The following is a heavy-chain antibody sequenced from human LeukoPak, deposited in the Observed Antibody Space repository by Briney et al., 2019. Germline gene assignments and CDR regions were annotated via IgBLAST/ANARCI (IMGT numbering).Heavy chain of an antibody. Sequence: GGSLSLSCAASGFTFSSYAMSWVRQAPGKGLEWVSAISGSGGSTYYADSVKGRFTISRDNSKNTLYLQMNSLRPEDTAVYSCARAMYSGTWYPFDYWGQGTLVPVSS. J-gene: IGHJ4*02. CDR1: GFTFSSYA. CDR2: ISGSGGST. V-gene: IGHV3-23*01. CDR3: ARAMYSGTWYPFDY. D-gene: IGHD6-13*01.